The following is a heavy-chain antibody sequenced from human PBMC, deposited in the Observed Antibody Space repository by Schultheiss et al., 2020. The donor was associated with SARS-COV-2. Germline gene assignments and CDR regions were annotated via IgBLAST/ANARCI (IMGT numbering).Heavy chain of an antibody. V-gene: IGHV4-61*02. CDR2: IYTSGST. CDR1: GGSISSGSYY. CDR3: ARDGSGIVATGFFLLDY. J-gene: IGHJ4*02. D-gene: IGHD5-12*01. Sequence: SETLSLTCTVSGGSISSGSYYWSWIRQPAGKGLEWIGRIYTSGSTNYNPSLKSRVTISVDASANQFSLKLTSVTAADTAVYYCARDGSGIVATGFFLLDYWGQGTLVTVSS.